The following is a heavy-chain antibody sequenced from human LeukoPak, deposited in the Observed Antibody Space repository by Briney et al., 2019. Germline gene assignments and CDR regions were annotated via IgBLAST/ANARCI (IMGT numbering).Heavy chain of an antibody. CDR2: MNPNSGNT. Sequence: GASVKVSCKASGYTFTGYYMHWVRQAPGQGLEWMGWMNPNSGNTGYAQKFQGRVTMTRNTSISTAYMELSSLRSEDTAVYYCARGRGDGDYWGQGTLVTVSS. D-gene: IGHD2-21*01. CDR3: ARGRGDGDY. CDR1: GYTFTGYY. J-gene: IGHJ4*02. V-gene: IGHV1-8*02.